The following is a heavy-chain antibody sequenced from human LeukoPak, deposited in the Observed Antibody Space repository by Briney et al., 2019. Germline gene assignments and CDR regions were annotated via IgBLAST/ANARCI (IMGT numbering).Heavy chain of an antibody. V-gene: IGHV1-18*01. D-gene: IGHD1-1*01. CDR1: GYTFTNHG. J-gene: IGHJ4*02. Sequence: ASVKVSCKASGYTFTNHGISWVRQAPGQGLEWMGWISAYNGNTNYAQKLQGRVTMTTDTSTSTAYMDLRRLRSDDTALYYCARVGQWVQLADYWGQGTLVTVSS. CDR3: ARVGQWVQLADY. CDR2: ISAYNGNT.